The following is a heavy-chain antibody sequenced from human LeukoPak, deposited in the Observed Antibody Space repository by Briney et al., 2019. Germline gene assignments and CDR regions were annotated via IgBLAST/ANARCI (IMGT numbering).Heavy chain of an antibody. Sequence: PGGSLRLSCAASGFTFSSYGMHWVRQAPGKGLEWVAVTSSGLNVKLYADSVKGRFTISRDNSRSTLYLQMNSLRPEDTAIYYCAREGYHGSGSPPSLYFDYWGQGTLVTVSS. J-gene: IGHJ4*02. CDR1: GFTFSSYG. D-gene: IGHD3-10*01. CDR3: AREGYHGSGSPPSLYFDY. CDR2: TSSGLNVK. V-gene: IGHV3-30*03.